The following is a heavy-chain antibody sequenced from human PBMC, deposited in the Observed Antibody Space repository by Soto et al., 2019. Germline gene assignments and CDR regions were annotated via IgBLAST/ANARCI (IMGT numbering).Heavy chain of an antibody. D-gene: IGHD3-10*01. V-gene: IGHV1-69*01. CDR3: AKGDTGEAAKTGPLEL. CDR1: EDIFGSSG. CDR2: IIPVFGTT. Sequence: QAQVVQSGPEVAKPGSSVKVSCKASEDIFGSSGFSWVRQAPGLGLEWMGGIIPVFGTTEYAEKFRGRVTISADDDKRTVYMELDSLTSDDTAVYYCAKGDTGEAAKTGPLELWGQGTLVTVSS. J-gene: IGHJ4*02.